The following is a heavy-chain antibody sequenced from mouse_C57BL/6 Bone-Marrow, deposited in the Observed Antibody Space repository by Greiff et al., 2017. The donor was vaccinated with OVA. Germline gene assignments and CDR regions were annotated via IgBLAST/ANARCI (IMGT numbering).Heavy chain of an antibody. J-gene: IGHJ1*03. V-gene: IGHV1-81*01. CDR1: GYTFTSYG. CDR3: ARGIDWYFDV. Sequence: ESGAELARPGASVKLSCKASGYTFTSYGISWVKQRTGQGLEWIGEIYPRSGNTYYNEKFKGKATLTADKSSSTAYMELRSLTSEDSAVYFCARGIDWYFDVWGTGTTVTVSS. CDR2: IYPRSGNT.